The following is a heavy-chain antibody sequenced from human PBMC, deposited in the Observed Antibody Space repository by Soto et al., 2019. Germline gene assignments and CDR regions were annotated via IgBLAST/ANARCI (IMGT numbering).Heavy chain of an antibody. J-gene: IGHJ3*02. CDR3: SRGRRSYDRTGYLKAFDI. CDR2: INHSGST. V-gene: IGHV4-34*01. Sequence: PSETLSPTVAVYGGSFRAYYWSWIRQPPGKGLEWIGEINHSGSTNYNPSLKSRVTISLDTSKNQFSLKLNSVTAADTAVYYCSRGRRSYDRTGYLKAFDIWGQGTMVNVSS. D-gene: IGHD3-22*01. CDR1: GGSFRAYY.